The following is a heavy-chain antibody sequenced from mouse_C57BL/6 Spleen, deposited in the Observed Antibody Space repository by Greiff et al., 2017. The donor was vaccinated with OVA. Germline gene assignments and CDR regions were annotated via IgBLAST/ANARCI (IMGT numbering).Heavy chain of an antibody. CDR2: INPSNGGT. CDR3: ARSPYGSSGAMDY. V-gene: IGHV1-53*01. J-gene: IGHJ4*01. D-gene: IGHD1-1*01. Sequence: VKLQQPGTELVKPGASVKLSCKASGYTFTSYWMHWVKQRPGQGLEWIGNINPSNGGTNYNEKFKSKATLTVDKSSSTAYMQLSSLTSEDSAVYYCARSPYGSSGAMDYWGQGTSVTVSS. CDR1: GYTFTSYW.